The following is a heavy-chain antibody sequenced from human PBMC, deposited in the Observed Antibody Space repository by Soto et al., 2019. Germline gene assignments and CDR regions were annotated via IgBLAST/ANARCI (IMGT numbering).Heavy chain of an antibody. J-gene: IGHJ6*02. Sequence: QVQLVQSGAEVKKPGASVKVSCKASGYTFTSYGISWVRQAPGQGLEWMGWISAYNGNTNYAQKLQGRVTMPTDTSTSTAYMELRSLRSDDTAVYYWARRSIQLWLSRYYYYGMDVWGQGTTVTVSS. CDR3: ARRSIQLWLSRYYYYGMDV. CDR1: GYTFTSYG. CDR2: ISAYNGNT. V-gene: IGHV1-18*01. D-gene: IGHD5-18*01.